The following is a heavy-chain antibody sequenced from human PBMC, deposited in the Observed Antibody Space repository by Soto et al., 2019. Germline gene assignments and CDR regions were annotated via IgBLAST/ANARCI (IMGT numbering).Heavy chain of an antibody. Sequence: SETLSLTCAVYGGSFSGYYWSWIRQPPGKGLEWIGEINHSGSTNYNPSLKSRVTISVDTSKNQFSLKLSSVTAADTAVYYCARGLSSINWFDPWGQGTLVTVSS. D-gene: IGHD3-3*02. CDR3: ARGLSSINWFDP. CDR1: GGSFSGYY. V-gene: IGHV4-34*01. J-gene: IGHJ5*02. CDR2: INHSGST.